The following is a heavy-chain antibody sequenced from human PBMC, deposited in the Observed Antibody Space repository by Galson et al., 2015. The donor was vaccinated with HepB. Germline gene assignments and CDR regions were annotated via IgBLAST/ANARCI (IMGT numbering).Heavy chain of an antibody. CDR3: AKDQIAAAGTGYFDY. CDR2: ISYDGSNK. CDR1: GFTFSSYG. Sequence: SLRLSCAASGFTFSSYGMHWVRQAPGKGLEWVAVISYDGSNKYYADSVKGRFTISRDNSKNTLYLQMNSLRAEDTAVYYCAKDQIAAAGTGYFDYWGQGTLVTVSS. J-gene: IGHJ4*02. V-gene: IGHV3-30*18. D-gene: IGHD6-13*01.